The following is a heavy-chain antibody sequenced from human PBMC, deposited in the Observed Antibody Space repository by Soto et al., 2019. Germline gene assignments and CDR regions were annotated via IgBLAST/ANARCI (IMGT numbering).Heavy chain of an antibody. Sequence: ASVKVSCKDSGYTFTGYYVHWVRPAPGHGLVVMGLLNPTSGDTNYAQKFQVRVTMTRDTSTTTAHMELSSLRSDDAAVYYCARQKFSSSWLLDSWGQGTRVTGS. CDR3: ARQKFSSSWLLDS. CDR1: GYTFTGYY. J-gene: IGHJ4*02. CDR2: LNPTSGDT. V-gene: IGHV1-2*02. D-gene: IGHD6-13*01.